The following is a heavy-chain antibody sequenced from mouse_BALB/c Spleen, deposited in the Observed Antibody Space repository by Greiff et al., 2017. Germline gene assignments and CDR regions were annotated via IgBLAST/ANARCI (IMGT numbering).Heavy chain of an antibody. V-gene: IGHV5-6-5*01. Sequence: EVKLVESGGGLVKPGGSLKLSCAASGFTFSSYAMSWVRQTPEKRLEWVASISSGGSTYYPDSVKGRFTISRDNARNILYLQMSSLRSEDTAMYYCARDYYYGSSYWYFDVWGAGTTVTVSS. CDR1: GFTFSSYA. CDR2: ISSGGST. J-gene: IGHJ1*01. D-gene: IGHD1-1*01. CDR3: ARDYYYGSSYWYFDV.